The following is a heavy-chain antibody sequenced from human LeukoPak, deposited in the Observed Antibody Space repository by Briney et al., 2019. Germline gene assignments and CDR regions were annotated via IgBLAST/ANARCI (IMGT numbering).Heavy chain of an antibody. D-gene: IGHD6-13*01. Sequence: SETLSLTCAVYGGSFSGYYWSWIRQPPGKGLEWIGEINHSGSTNYNPSLKSRVTISVDTSKNQFSLKLSSVTAADTAVYYCARGGGSDGRQRQQLLRPFDYWGQGTLVTVSS. CDR2: INHSGST. CDR1: GGSFSGYY. V-gene: IGHV4-34*01. CDR3: ARGGGSDGRQRQQLLRPFDY. J-gene: IGHJ4*02.